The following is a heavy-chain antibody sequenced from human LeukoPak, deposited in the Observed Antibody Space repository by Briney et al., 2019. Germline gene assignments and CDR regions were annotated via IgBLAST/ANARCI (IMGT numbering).Heavy chain of an antibody. V-gene: IGHV1-18*01. Sequence: ASVKVSCKASGYTFTSYGISWVRQAPGQGLEWMGWISAYNGNTNYAQKLQGRVTMTRDTSTSTVYMELSSLRSEDTAVYYCARDPAALYYFDYWGQGTLVTVSS. CDR3: ARDPAALYYFDY. CDR1: GYTFTSYG. CDR2: ISAYNGNT. J-gene: IGHJ4*02. D-gene: IGHD6-25*01.